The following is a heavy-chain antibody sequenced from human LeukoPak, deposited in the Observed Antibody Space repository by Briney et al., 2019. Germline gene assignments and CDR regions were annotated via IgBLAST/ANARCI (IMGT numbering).Heavy chain of an antibody. CDR3: ARKVVGSTHPLDY. J-gene: IGHJ4*02. Sequence: ASVKVSCKASGYTFTGYYMHWVRQAPGQGLEWMGWINPNSGGTNYAQKFQGRVTMTRDASTTTVNMELTRLESDDTAVYYCARKVVGSTHPLDYWGQGTLVTVSS. CDR1: GYTFTGYY. D-gene: IGHD1-26*01. V-gene: IGHV1-2*02. CDR2: INPNSGGT.